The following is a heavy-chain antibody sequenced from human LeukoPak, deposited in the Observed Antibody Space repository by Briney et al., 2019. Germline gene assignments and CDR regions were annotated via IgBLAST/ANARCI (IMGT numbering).Heavy chain of an antibody. V-gene: IGHV4-39*01. CDR3: ARRSLSDYAFDY. Sequence: SETLSLTCTVSGGSISSSSYYWGWIRQPPGKGLEWIGSIYYSGSTYYNPSLKSRVTISVDTSKNQFSLKLSSVTAADTTVYYCARRSLSDYAFDYWGQGTLVTVSS. CDR2: IYYSGST. CDR1: GGSISSSSYY. J-gene: IGHJ4*02. D-gene: IGHD4-17*01.